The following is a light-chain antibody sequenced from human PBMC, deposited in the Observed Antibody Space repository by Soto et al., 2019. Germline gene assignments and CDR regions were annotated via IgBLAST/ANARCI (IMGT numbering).Light chain of an antibody. Sequence: DFRMTQSPSSLSASVGDRVTVTCRASQAIKKCLAWYQQKPGKVPKLLIYAASTLQSGVPSRFSGSGSETDFTLTISKLQPEDVATYYCQRYDIAPWAFGQGTKVEIK. CDR1: QAIKKC. CDR3: QRYDIAPWA. J-gene: IGKJ1*01. CDR2: AAS. V-gene: IGKV1-27*01.